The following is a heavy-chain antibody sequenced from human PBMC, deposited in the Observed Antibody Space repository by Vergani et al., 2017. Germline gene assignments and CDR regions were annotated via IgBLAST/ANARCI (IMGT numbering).Heavy chain of an antibody. Sequence: QVQLQESGPGVVKPSQTLSLTCAVSGGSISSGDHCWTWIRQRPGKGLEWIGYIFYSGTTYDNPSLRSRLTISVDTSQNQFSLKLRSVTAADTAVYYCARDLFYYDSSGYYSGFFDYWGQGTLVTVSS. CDR2: IFYSGTT. CDR1: GGSISSGDHC. V-gene: IGHV4-31*11. J-gene: IGHJ4*02. D-gene: IGHD3-22*01. CDR3: ARDLFYYDSSGYYSGFFDY.